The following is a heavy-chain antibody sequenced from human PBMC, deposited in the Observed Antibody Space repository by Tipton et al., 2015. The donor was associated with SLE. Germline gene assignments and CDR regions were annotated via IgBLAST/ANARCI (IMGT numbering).Heavy chain of an antibody. J-gene: IGHJ4*02. Sequence: QLVQSGAEVKKPGESLKISCKGSGYSFTTYWIGWVRQVPGKGLGYMGITYPGDSDSTYSPSFQGQVTISADQSINTAYLQWDSLKASDTAIYYCARLSSSWFYWGQGTLVTVSS. V-gene: IGHV5-51*03. CDR3: ARLSSSWFY. CDR2: TYPGDSDS. CDR1: GYSFTTYW. D-gene: IGHD6-13*01.